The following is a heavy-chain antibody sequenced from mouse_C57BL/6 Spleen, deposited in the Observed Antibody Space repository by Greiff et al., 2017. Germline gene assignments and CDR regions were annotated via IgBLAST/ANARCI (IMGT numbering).Heavy chain of an antibody. CDR3: AAYYTNYEGFAY. Sequence: EVKLMESGGDLVKPGGSLKLSCAASGFTFSSYGMSWVRQTPDQRLEWVATISSGGSYTYYPDSVKGRFTISRDNAKNTLYLQMSSLKSEDTAMYYCAAYYTNYEGFAYWGQGTLVIVSA. J-gene: IGHJ3*01. V-gene: IGHV5-6*01. CDR2: ISSGGSYT. D-gene: IGHD2-5*01. CDR1: GFTFSSYG.